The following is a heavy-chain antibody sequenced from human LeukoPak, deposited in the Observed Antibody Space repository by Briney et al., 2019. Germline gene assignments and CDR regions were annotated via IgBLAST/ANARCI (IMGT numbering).Heavy chain of an antibody. CDR3: ARASPYSISPNFPPGPDAIDI. V-gene: IGHV3-7*01. CDR1: GFTFSSYW. Sequence: GGSLRLSCAASGFTFSSYWMSWVRQAPGKGLEWVANIKQDGSEKYYVDSVKGRFTISRDNAKNSLYLQMNSLRAEDTAVYYCARASPYSISPNFPPGPDAIDIWGQGTMVTVSS. J-gene: IGHJ3*02. D-gene: IGHD6-13*01. CDR2: IKQDGSEK.